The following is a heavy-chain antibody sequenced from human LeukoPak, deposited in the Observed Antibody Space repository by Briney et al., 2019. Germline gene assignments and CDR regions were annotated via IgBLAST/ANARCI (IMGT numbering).Heavy chain of an antibody. J-gene: IGHJ4*02. Sequence: PGGSLRLSCAASGFTFSSYWMTWVRQAPGKGLEWVATIKQDGSERYSVDSVKGRFSISRDNARNSLYLQMNSLRAEDTAVYYCAREYSSDWPTRFDYWGQGTLVTVSS. V-gene: IGHV3-7*01. D-gene: IGHD6-19*01. CDR3: AREYSSDWPTRFDY. CDR2: IKQDGSER. CDR1: GFTFSSYW.